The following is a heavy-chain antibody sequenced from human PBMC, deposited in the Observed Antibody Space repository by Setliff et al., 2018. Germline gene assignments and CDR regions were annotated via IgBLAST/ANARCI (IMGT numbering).Heavy chain of an antibody. D-gene: IGHD1-20*01. CDR3: ARGRNIKLRLLDS. CDR2: INHSGST. Sequence: SETLSLTCAVYGGSFSGYYWSRIRQPPGKGLEWIGEINHSGSTSYNPSLESRVTISIDTSKNQFSLNLRYVTAADTGLYYCARGRNIKLRLLDSWGQGKLVTVSS. CDR1: GGSFSGYY. V-gene: IGHV4-34*01. J-gene: IGHJ4*02.